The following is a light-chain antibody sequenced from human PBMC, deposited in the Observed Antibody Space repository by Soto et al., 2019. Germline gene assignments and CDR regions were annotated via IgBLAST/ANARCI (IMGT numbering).Light chain of an antibody. Sequence: DIQITQSPSPLSASVGARVTMTCRASESVSNWLAWYQQKPGKAPKLLIYDASTLEGGVPSRFSGSGSGTEFTLTISSLQPEDYVTYYCQQYTSYWTFGQGTKVDI. CDR1: ESVSNW. CDR3: QQYTSYWT. J-gene: IGKJ1*01. CDR2: DAS. V-gene: IGKV1-5*01.